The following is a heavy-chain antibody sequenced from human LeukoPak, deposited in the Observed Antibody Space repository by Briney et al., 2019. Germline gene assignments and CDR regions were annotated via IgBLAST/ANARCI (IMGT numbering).Heavy chain of an antibody. V-gene: IGHV3-30-3*02. CDR2: ISHDGLNE. CDR1: GFTFSDFA. J-gene: IGHJ4*02. CDR3: AKTWY. Sequence: GGSLRLSCAASGFTFSDFAMHWVRQAPGKGLEWVAVISHDGLNEFYADSVKGRFTISRDNSKNTLYLQMNSLRAEDTAVYYCAKTWYWGQGTLVTVSS.